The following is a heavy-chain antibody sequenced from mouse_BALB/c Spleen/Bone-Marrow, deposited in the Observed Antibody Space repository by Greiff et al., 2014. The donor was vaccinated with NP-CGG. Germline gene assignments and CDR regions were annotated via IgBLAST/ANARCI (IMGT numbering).Heavy chain of an antibody. CDR1: GDSITSGY. V-gene: IGHV3-8*02. CDR3: TRDYYGP. J-gene: IGHJ2*01. Sequence: EVQLQQSGPSLVKPSQTLSLTCSVTGDSITSGYWNWIRKFPGNKLEYMGYITYSGNTYYDPSLISRISITRDTSKNQYYLQLNSVTTEDTATYYCTRDYYGPWGQGTTLTVSS. CDR2: ITYSGNT. D-gene: IGHD1-2*01.